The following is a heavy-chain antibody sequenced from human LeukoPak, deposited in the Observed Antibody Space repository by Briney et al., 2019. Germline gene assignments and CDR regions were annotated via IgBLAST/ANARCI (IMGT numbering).Heavy chain of an antibody. D-gene: IGHD3-9*01. CDR1: GGSISSYY. Sequence: SETLSLTCTVSGGSISSYYWSWSRQPPGKGLEWSGYIYYSGITNYNPSPKSRVTISVDTCKNQFSLKLSSVTAADTAVYYCARGGYYDILTGYYKGPWPYYYGMDVWGQGTTVTVSS. J-gene: IGHJ6*02. CDR2: IYYSGIT. V-gene: IGHV4-59*01. CDR3: ARGGYYDILTGYYKGPWPYYYGMDV.